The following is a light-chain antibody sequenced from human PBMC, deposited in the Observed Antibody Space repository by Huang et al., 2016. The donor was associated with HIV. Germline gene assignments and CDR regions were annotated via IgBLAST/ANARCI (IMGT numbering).Light chain of an antibody. CDR1: QDIDNY. CDR2: AAS. V-gene: IGKV1-27*01. J-gene: IGKJ5*01. Sequence: DIQMTQSPSSLSASVGDSVTITCRASQDIDNYLAWYQQKPGKVTKLLIFAASALKSGVPPGFSGSGSGTQVSLNISSLQPEDVATYYCQKYNSAPITFGQGTRLEI. CDR3: QKYNSAPIT.